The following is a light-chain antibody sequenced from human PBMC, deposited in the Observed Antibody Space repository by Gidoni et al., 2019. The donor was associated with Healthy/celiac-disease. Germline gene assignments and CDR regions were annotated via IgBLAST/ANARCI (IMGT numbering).Light chain of an antibody. CDR3: QPSYSTPLP. CDR1: QSMSSY. CDR2: AAS. V-gene: IGKV1-39*01. Sequence: DIQMTQSPSSLSAAVGDRVTITCRASQSMSSYLNWYQQKPGKAPKLLIYAASSLQSGVPSRFRGSGSGTDFTLTISSLQPEDFATYYCQPSYSTPLPFGGGTKVEIK. J-gene: IGKJ4*01.